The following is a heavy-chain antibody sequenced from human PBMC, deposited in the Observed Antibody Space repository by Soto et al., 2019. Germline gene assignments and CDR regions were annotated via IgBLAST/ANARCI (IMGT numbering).Heavy chain of an antibody. CDR2: ISYDGSNK. V-gene: IGHV3-30*18. Sequence: GGSLRLSCAASGFTFSSYGMHWVRQAPGKGLEWVAVISYDGSNKYYADSVKGRFTISRDNSKNTLYLQMNSLRAEDTAVYYCAKVTSAHYYYGMDVWGQGTTVTVSS. CDR1: GFTFSSYG. J-gene: IGHJ6*02. CDR3: AKVTSAHYYYGMDV.